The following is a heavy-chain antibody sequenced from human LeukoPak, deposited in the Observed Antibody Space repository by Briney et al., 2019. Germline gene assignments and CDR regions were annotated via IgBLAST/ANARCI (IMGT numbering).Heavy chain of an antibody. D-gene: IGHD3-10*01. CDR3: AKRQYGSGSSYAFDI. CDR1: GFTFSSYA. CDR2: ISNGGGST. J-gene: IGHJ3*02. V-gene: IGHV3-23*01. Sequence: GGSLRLSCAASGFTFSSYAMSWVRQAPGKGLEWVSAISNGGGSTYYADSVKGRFTISRDNSKSTLYLQMSSLRAEDTAVYYCAKRQYGSGSSYAFDIWGQGTMVTVSS.